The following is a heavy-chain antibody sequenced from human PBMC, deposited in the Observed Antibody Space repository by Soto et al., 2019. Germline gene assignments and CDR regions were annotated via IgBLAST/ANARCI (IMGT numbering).Heavy chain of an antibody. CDR2: IFYSGST. J-gene: IGHJ5*02. Sequence: PSETLSLTCTVSGGSISNYYWSWIRQPPGRGLEWIGHIFYSGSTNYNPALKSRVTISVDTSKSQFSLKLSSVTAADTAVYYCARVQRRISSSLSLDPWGQGTLVTVSS. CDR3: ARVQRRISSSLSLDP. CDR1: GGSISNYY. V-gene: IGHV4-59*01. D-gene: IGHD6-13*01.